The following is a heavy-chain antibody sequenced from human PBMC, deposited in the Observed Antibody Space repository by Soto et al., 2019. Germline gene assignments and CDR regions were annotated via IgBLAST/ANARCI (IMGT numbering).Heavy chain of an antibody. Sequence: QVTLKESGPVLVKPTETLTLTCTVSGFSLSNARMGVSWIRQPPGKALEWLAHLFANDEESYNTSLRSRLTISRDTSKNQVVLTMTNMDPVDTATYYCARMGDYYDNAGDAFDLWGQGKRVTVSS. CDR2: LFANDEE. D-gene: IGHD3-22*01. J-gene: IGHJ3*01. CDR3: ARMGDYYDNAGDAFDL. CDR1: GFSLSNARMG. V-gene: IGHV2-26*01.